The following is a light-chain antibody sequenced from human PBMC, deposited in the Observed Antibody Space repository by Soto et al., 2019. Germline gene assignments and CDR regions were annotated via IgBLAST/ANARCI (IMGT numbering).Light chain of an antibody. CDR1: NSDVGTYNY. Sequence: QSALTQPRSVSGSPGQSVTISCTGTNSDVGTYNYVSWYQQHPGKAPKLIIYDVSKRPSGVPDRFSGSKSGNTASLTISGLQAEDEADYYCCSYAGSYTYVFGTGTKVTVL. V-gene: IGLV2-11*01. CDR2: DVS. CDR3: CSYAGSYTYV. J-gene: IGLJ1*01.